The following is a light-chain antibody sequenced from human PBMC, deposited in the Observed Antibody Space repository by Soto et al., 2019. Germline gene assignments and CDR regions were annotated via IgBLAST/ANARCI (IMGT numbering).Light chain of an antibody. CDR1: QSISSW. CDR3: QQYNSYSFT. V-gene: IGKV1-5*01. CDR2: DAS. Sequence: DIQMTQSPSTLSASVGDRVTITCRASQSISSWLAWYQQKPGKAPKILIYDASSLESGVPSRFSGSGSGTEFTLTISSLQPDDFVTYYCQQYNSYSFTFGQGTKLEIK. J-gene: IGKJ2*01.